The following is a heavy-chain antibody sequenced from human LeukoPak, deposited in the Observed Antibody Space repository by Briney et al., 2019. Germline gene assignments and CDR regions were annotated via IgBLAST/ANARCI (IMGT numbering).Heavy chain of an antibody. V-gene: IGHV4-59*01. CDR2: TYYSGTT. D-gene: IGHD6-13*01. Sequence: SETLSLTCTVSGGSLSSYYWSWIRQPPAKGLEWIGYTYYSGTTNYNPSLKSRVTISVDTSKNQFSLKLSSVTAADTAVYYCARGYSSTYGRFDPWGQGTLVTVSS. CDR3: ARGYSSTYGRFDP. J-gene: IGHJ5*02. CDR1: GGSLSSYY.